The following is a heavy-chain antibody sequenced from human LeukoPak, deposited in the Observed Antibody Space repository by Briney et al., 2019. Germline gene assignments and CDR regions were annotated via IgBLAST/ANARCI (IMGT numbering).Heavy chain of an antibody. CDR1: GGPISIYY. CDR2: IYTSGSP. D-gene: IGHD2-2*01. J-gene: IGHJ5*02. CDR3: ARIRYCSSTSCYAGVHWFDA. V-gene: IGHV4-4*07. Sequence: SETLSLTCTVSGGPISIYYWSWIRQPAGKGLEWIGRIYTSGSPNYNPSLKSRVTISVDTSKNQFSLKLSSVTAADTAVYYCARIRYCSSTSCYAGVHWFDAWGTGTMVTASS.